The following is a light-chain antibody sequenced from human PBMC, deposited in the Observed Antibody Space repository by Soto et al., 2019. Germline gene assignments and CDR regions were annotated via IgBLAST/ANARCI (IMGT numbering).Light chain of an antibody. CDR3: QQRSKWPPLT. J-gene: IGKJ4*01. Sequence: EIVLTQSPATLSLSPGERATLSCRASQSVGSYLAWYQQKPGQAPRLLIYEASNRATGIPARFSGSGSGTDFTLTISSLEPEDFAVYYCQQRSKWPPLTFGGGTEVEIK. CDR1: QSVGSY. CDR2: EAS. V-gene: IGKV3-11*01.